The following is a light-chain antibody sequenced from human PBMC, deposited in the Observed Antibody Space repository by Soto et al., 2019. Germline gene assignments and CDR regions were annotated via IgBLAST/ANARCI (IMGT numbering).Light chain of an antibody. CDR2: GAS. V-gene: IGKV3-15*01. CDR3: QQYNSWPPLT. J-gene: IGKJ1*01. CDR1: QTVSTN. Sequence: EIVMTQSPDTLSVSPGDRATLSCRASQTVSTNLAWYQQKPGQAPRLLIYGASTRATGDPDRFSGSGSRTEFTLTISSLQSEDFAVYYCQQYNSWPPLTFGQGTKVEIK.